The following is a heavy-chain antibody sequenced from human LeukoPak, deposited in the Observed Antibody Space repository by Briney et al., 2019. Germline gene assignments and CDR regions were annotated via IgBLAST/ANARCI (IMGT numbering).Heavy chain of an antibody. D-gene: IGHD3-22*01. CDR2: ISWNSGSI. V-gene: IGHV3-9*03. J-gene: IGHJ4*02. CDR1: GFTFDDYA. CDR3: AKGAKDYYDSSGYYDY. Sequence: GGSLRLSCAASGFTFDDYAMHWVRQAPGKGLEWVSGISWNSGSIGYADSVKGRFTISRGNAKNSLYLQMNSLRAEDMALYYCAKGAKDYYDSSGYYDYWGQGTLVTVSS.